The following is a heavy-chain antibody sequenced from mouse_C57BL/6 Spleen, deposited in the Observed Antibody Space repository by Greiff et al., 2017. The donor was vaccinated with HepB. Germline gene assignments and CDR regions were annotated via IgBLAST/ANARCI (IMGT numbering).Heavy chain of an antibody. V-gene: IGHV1-54*01. J-gene: IGHJ4*01. CDR1: GYAFTNYL. CDR3: ASYYYGSSPHYYAMDY. CDR2: INPGSGGT. D-gene: IGHD1-1*01. Sequence: QVQLQQSGAELVTPGTSVKVSCKASGYAFTNYLIEWVKQRPGQGLEWIGVINPGSGGTNYNEKFKGKATLTADKSSSTAYMQLSSLTSEDSAVYFCASYYYGSSPHYYAMDYWGQGTSVTVSS.